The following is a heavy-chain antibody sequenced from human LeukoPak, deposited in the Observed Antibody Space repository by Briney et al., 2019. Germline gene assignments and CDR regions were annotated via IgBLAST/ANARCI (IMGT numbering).Heavy chain of an antibody. CDR1: GYTFTSYA. CDR3: ARGGALLWFGEKDWFDP. J-gene: IGHJ5*02. Sequence: EASVKVSCKASGYTFTSYAMHWVRQAPGQRLEWMGWINAGNGNTKYSQKFQGRVTITRDTSASTAYMELSSLRSEDTAVYYCARGGALLWFGEKDWFDPWGQGTLVTVSS. V-gene: IGHV1-3*01. D-gene: IGHD3-10*01. CDR2: INAGNGNT.